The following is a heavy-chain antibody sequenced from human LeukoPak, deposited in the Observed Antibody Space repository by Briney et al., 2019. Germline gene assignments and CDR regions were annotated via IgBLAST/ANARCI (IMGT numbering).Heavy chain of an antibody. CDR3: ARATDRYYFDY. D-gene: IGHD3-22*01. V-gene: IGHV4-59*01. CDR1: GGSISSYY. CDR2: IYYSGST. J-gene: IGHJ4*02. Sequence: SETLSLTCTVSGGSISSYYWSWIRQPPGKGLEWIGYIYYSGSTNYNPSLKSRVTISVDTSKNQFSLKLSSVTAADTAVYYCARATDRYYFDYWGQGTLVTVSS.